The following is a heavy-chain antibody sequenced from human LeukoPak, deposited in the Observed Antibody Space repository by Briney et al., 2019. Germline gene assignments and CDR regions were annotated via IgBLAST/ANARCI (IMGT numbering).Heavy chain of an antibody. V-gene: IGHV3-48*03. Sequence: PGGSLRLSCIGSGFTFSHYEMNWVRQAPGKGLEWVSYISSSGGTIYYADSVKGRFTISRGNAKNSLYLQVNSLRAEDTAVYYCARADVGPFDPWGQGTLVTVSS. CDR2: ISSSGGTI. CDR1: GFTFSHYE. CDR3: ARADVGPFDP. J-gene: IGHJ5*02. D-gene: IGHD3-10*02.